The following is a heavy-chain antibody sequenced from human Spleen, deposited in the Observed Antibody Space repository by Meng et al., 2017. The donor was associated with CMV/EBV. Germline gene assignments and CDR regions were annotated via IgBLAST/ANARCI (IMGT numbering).Heavy chain of an antibody. Sequence: GESLKISCKGSGYSFTSYWIAWVRQMPGKGLEWMGMVYPGNSDTRYSPSFQGQVTISADKSISTAYLQWSSLKASDTAMNYCARHPRIYDFWSGYHYSGFDYWGQGTLVTVSS. CDR1: GYSFTSYW. V-gene: IGHV5-51*01. D-gene: IGHD3-3*01. CDR3: ARHPRIYDFWSGYHYSGFDY. J-gene: IGHJ4*02. CDR2: VYPGNSDT.